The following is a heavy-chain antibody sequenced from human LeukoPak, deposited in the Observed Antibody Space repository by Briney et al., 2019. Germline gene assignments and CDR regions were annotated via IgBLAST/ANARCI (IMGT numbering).Heavy chain of an antibody. D-gene: IGHD3-3*01. V-gene: IGHV4-4*07. J-gene: IGHJ4*02. CDR2: IHTNGNT. Sequence: SETLSLTCTVSGGPISNYYWSWIRQAAGKGLEWIGRIHTNGNTNYNPSLKSRVTMSVDTSKNQFSLRLSSVTAADTAVYYCARIYDFWSVYQYYSDYWGQGTLVTVSS. CDR3: ARIYDFWSVYQYYSDY. CDR1: GGPISNYY.